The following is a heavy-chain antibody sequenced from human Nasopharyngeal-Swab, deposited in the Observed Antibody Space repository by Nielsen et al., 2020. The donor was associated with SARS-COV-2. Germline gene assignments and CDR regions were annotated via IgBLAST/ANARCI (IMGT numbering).Heavy chain of an antibody. CDR2: IYHSGST. Sequence: SETLSPTCAVPGYSISSGYYWGWTRQPPGKGLEWIGSIYHSGSTYYNPSLKSRVTISVDTSKNQFSLKLSSVTAADTAVYYCARQIWSGSHLVWRHNNWFDPWGQGTLVTASS. CDR3: ARQIWSGSHLVWRHNNWFDP. J-gene: IGHJ5*02. CDR1: GYSISSGYY. V-gene: IGHV4-38-2*01. D-gene: IGHD3-3*01.